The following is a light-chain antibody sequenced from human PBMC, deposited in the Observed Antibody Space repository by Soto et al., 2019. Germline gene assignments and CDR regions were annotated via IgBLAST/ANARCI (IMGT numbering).Light chain of an antibody. Sequence: QSVLTQPPSASGTPGQRVTISCSGSSSNIGSNVVNWYQQLPGTAPKLLIYSNNQRPSGVPDRFSGSKSDTSASLAISGLQSEDETDYYCASWDDSLSAVLFGGGTKLTVL. J-gene: IGLJ2*01. CDR1: SSNIGSNV. CDR3: ASWDDSLSAVL. V-gene: IGLV1-44*01. CDR2: SNN.